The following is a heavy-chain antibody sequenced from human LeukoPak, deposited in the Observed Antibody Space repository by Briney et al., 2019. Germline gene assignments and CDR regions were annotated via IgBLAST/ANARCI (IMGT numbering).Heavy chain of an antibody. CDR3: VKRFAVPAARDFDY. CDR2: INPNSGGT. CDR1: GYTFTGYY. D-gene: IGHD2-2*01. V-gene: IGHV1-2*02. J-gene: IGHJ4*02. Sequence: ASVKVSCKASGYTFTGYYMHWVPQAPGQGLEWMGWINPNSGGTNYAQKFQGRVTMTRDTSISTAYMELSRLRSEDTGVYYCVKRFAVPAARDFDYWGQGTLVTVSS.